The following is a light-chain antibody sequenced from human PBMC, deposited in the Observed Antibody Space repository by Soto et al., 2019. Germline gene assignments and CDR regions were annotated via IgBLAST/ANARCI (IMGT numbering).Light chain of an antibody. CDR2: GAS. CDR3: QQYNNWPLT. J-gene: IGKJ5*01. CDR1: QSVSSN. Sequence: EIVMTQSPATLSVSPGERATLSCRASQSVSSNLDWYQQKPGQAPRLLIYGASTRATGIPARFSGSGSGTEFTLTISSLQSEDFAVYYCQQYNNWPLTFGQGTRLENK. V-gene: IGKV3-15*01.